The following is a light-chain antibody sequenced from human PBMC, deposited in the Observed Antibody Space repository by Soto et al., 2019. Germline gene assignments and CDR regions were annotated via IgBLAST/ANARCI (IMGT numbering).Light chain of an antibody. CDR2: AAS. CDR1: QSIADF. CDR3: HQSFTTPHT. V-gene: IGKV1-39*01. Sequence: DIQMTQSPSSLSASVGHRVTITCRASQSIADFLSWYQQKPGKAPNLLIYAASNLQVGVPSRFRGSGTRTDFTLTISSLQPEDSATYYCHQSFTTPHTFGQGTKLEIK. J-gene: IGKJ2*01.